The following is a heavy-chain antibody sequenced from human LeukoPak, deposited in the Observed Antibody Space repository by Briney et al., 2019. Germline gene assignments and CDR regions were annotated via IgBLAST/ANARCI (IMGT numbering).Heavy chain of an antibody. CDR1: GFTFSSYA. D-gene: IGHD1-1*01. CDR2: ISYDGSNK. J-gene: IGHJ4*02. Sequence: GGSLRLSCAASGFTFSSYAMHWVRQAPGKGLEWVAVISYDGSNKYYADSVKGRFTISRDNSKNTLYLQMNSLRAEDTAVYYCARDLGRVQLYFDYWGQGTLVTVSS. V-gene: IGHV3-30*04. CDR3: ARDLGRVQLYFDY.